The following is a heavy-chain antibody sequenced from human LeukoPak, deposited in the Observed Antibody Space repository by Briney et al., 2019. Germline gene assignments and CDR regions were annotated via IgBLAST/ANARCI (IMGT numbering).Heavy chain of an antibody. V-gene: IGHV2-70*04. D-gene: IGHD2-21*02. J-gene: IGHJ4*01. CDR1: GFSLRTGGMR. Sequence: SGPALVKPPQTLTLTCTFSGFSLRTGGMRVSWIRQPPGKALEWLARIDWDDDKFYSTSLKTRLTISKDTSKNQVVLTMTNMDPVDTATYYCARMVVVTAYTFDYWGHGTLVTVSS. CDR3: ARMVVVTAYTFDY. CDR2: IDWDDDK.